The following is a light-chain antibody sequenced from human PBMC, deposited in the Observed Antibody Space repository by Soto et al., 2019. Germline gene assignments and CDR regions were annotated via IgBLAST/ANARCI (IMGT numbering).Light chain of an antibody. CDR1: SGSIASNY. J-gene: IGLJ2*01. Sequence: NFMLTQPHSVSESPGKTVTISCTRSSGSIASNYVQWYQQRPGSAPTTVIYEDNQRPSGVPDRFSGSIDSASNSAFLTISGLKTEDEAGYYCQSYDSRNFVVFGGGTKVTVL. CDR3: QSYDSRNFVV. V-gene: IGLV6-57*04. CDR2: EDN.